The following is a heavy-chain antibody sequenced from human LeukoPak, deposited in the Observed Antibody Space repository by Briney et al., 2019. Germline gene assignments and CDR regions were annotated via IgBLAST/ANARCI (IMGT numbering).Heavy chain of an antibody. CDR2: ITNSGSTT. J-gene: IGHJ5*02. CDR1: GFTFSDYY. Sequence: GGSLRLSCVASGFTFSDYYMSWIRQAPGKGLEWISYITNSGSTTFYADSVKGRFTISRDNAKNSLYLQMNSLRAEDTAVYYCARGDPCSGGSCYPTWFDPWGQGTLVTVSS. CDR3: ARGDPCSGGSCYPTWFDP. V-gene: IGHV3-11*04. D-gene: IGHD2-15*01.